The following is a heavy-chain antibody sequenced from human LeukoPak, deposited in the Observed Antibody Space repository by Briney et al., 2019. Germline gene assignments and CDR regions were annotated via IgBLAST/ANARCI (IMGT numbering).Heavy chain of an antibody. CDR3: ARDCSGGSCYSSDDAFDI. CDR1: GGPISSGGYY. Sequence: SQTLSLTCTVSGGPISSGGYYWSWIRQHPGKGLEWIGYIYYSGSTYYNPSLKSRVTISVDTSKNQFSLKLSSVTAADTAVYYCARDCSGGSCYSSDDAFDIWGQGTMVTVSS. J-gene: IGHJ3*02. D-gene: IGHD2-15*01. CDR2: IYYSGST. V-gene: IGHV4-31*03.